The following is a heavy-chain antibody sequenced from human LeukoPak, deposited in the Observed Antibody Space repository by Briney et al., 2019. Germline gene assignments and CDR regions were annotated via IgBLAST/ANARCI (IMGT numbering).Heavy chain of an antibody. CDR2: IQYSGST. CDR3: ARHGSTSSDDYFQH. D-gene: IGHD2/OR15-2a*01. Sequence: SETLSLTCTVSGGSISSYYWSWIRQPPGKGLEWIGYIQYSGSTNYNPSLKSRVTMSVDTSMNQFSLKMSSVTAADTAVYYCARHGSTSSDDYFQHWGQGTLVTVSS. CDR1: GGSISSYY. V-gene: IGHV4-59*08. J-gene: IGHJ1*01.